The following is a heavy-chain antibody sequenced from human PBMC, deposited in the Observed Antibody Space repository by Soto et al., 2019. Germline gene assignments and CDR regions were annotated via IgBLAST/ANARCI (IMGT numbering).Heavy chain of an antibody. CDR2: INPNSGGT. Sequence: ASVKVSCKASGYTFTTYGISWVRQAPGQGLEWMGWINPNSGGTNYAQKVQRRVARTRDTSISTAYIELSRLISDDTAVYFCAGEFILTGSTLYYYYGMDVLGQGTTVTISS. J-gene: IGHJ6*02. CDR1: GYTFTTYG. CDR3: AGEFILTGSTLYYYYGMDV. D-gene: IGHD1-7*01. V-gene: IGHV1-2*02.